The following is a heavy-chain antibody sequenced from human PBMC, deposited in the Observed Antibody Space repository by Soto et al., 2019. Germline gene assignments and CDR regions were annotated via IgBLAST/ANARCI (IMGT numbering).Heavy chain of an antibody. CDR2: LSLSGTT. V-gene: IGHV4-4*07. Sequence: PLETLSLTCSVSGASIAGSSYWSWIRQPAGKGLEWIGRLSLSGTTNYSPSLRSRVTMSADVSKNQFSLRLTSVTAADTALYYCARGMTPPGAPAWYYFDSWGQGTLGTVSS. CDR1: GASIAGSSY. J-gene: IGHJ4*02. D-gene: IGHD2-8*02. CDR3: ARGMTPPGAPAWYYFDS.